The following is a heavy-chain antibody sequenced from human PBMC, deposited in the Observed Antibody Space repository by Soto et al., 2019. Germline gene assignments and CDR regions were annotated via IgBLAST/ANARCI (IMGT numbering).Heavy chain of an antibody. V-gene: IGHV4-30-4*08. CDR3: ASRHSSPYFDY. J-gene: IGHJ4*02. Sequence: SETLSLTCTVSGGSISSGGYYWNWIRQHPGKGLEWIGYIYYIGSTYYNPSLKSRVTISVDTSKNQFSLKLNSVTAAGTAVYYCASRHSSPYFDYWGQGTPVTVSS. CDR1: GGSISSGGYY. D-gene: IGHD6-13*01. CDR2: IYYIGST.